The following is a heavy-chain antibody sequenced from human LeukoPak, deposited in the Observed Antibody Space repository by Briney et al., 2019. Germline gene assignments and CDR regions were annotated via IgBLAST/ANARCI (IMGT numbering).Heavy chain of an antibody. CDR1: GFTFSSYP. CDR3: ARDRGATYYYYAMDV. V-gene: IGHV3-30-3*01. J-gene: IGHJ6*02. CDR2: ISHDGSNK. Sequence: GRSLRLSCAASGFTFSSYPMHWVRQAPGKGLGGVAVISHDGSNKYYADSVKGRFTISRDNSKNTLYVQMNSLRPEDTAVYYCARDRGATYYYYAMDVWGQGTTVTVSS.